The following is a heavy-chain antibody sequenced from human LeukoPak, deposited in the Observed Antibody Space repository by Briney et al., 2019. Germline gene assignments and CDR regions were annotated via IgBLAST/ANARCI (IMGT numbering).Heavy chain of an antibody. D-gene: IGHD2-2*01. J-gene: IGHJ4*02. CDR1: GGSISSGGYY. CDR2: IYYSGST. CDR3: ARVVKYQLLGTYYFDY. Sequence: PSETLSLTCTVSGGSISSGGYYWSWIRQHPGKGLEWIGYIYYSGSTYYNPSLKSRVTISVDTSKNQFSLKLSSVTAADTAVYYCARVVKYQLLGTYYFDYWGQGTLVTVSS. V-gene: IGHV4-30-4*08.